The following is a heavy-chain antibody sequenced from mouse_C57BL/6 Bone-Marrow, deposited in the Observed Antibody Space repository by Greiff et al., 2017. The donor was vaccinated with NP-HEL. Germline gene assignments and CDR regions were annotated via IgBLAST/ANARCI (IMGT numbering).Heavy chain of an antibody. J-gene: IGHJ4*01. CDR1: GFSLTSYG. Sequence: VHLVESGPGLVQPSQSLSITCTVSGFSLTSYGVHWVRQSPGKGLEWLGVIWSGGSTDYNAAFISRLSISKDNSKSQVFFKMNSLQADDTAIYYCARKGAMVTTYYAMDYWGQGTSVTVSS. CDR2: IWSGGST. CDR3: ARKGAMVTTYYAMDY. V-gene: IGHV2-2*01. D-gene: IGHD2-2*01.